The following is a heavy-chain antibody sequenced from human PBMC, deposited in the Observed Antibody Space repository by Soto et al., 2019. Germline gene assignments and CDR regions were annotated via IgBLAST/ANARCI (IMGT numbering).Heavy chain of an antibody. V-gene: IGHV4-31*03. Sequence: QVQLQESGPGLVKPSQTLSLTYTVSGGSISSGGYYWSWIRQHPGKGLEWIGYIYYSGSTYYNPSXTXRXXISVDTSKNQFSLKLSSVTAADTAVYYCARGRTSSPTPGDYWGQGTLVTVSS. D-gene: IGHD2-2*01. CDR1: GGSISSGGYY. J-gene: IGHJ4*02. CDR2: IYYSGST. CDR3: ARGRTSSPTPGDY.